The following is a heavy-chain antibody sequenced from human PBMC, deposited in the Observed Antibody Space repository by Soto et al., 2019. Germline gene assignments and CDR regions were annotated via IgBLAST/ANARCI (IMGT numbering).Heavy chain of an antibody. CDR1: GFTFSSYW. CDR2: IKQDGSEK. CDR3: ALGGGRNDY. Sequence: GGSLRLSCAASGFTFSSYWMTWVRQAPGKGLEWVANIKQDGSEKYYVDPVKGRFTISRDNAKNSLYLQMNSLRAEDTAVYYCALGGGRNDYWGQGTLVTVSS. V-gene: IGHV3-7*01. D-gene: IGHD3-16*01. J-gene: IGHJ4*02.